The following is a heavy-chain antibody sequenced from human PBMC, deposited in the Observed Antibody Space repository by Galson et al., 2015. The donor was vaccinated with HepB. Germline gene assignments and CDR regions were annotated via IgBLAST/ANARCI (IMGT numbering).Heavy chain of an antibody. CDR2: INAGNGNT. D-gene: IGHD2-21*02. J-gene: IGHJ3*02. CDR3: ARDRRAYCGGDCYSDAFDI. CDR1: GYTFTSYA. V-gene: IGHV1-3*01. Sequence: SVKVSCKASGYTFTSYAMHWVRQAPGQRLEWMGWINAGNGNTKYSQKFQGRVTITRDKSTSTAYMELSSLRSEDTAVYYCARDRRAYCGGDCYSDAFDIWGQGTMVTVSS.